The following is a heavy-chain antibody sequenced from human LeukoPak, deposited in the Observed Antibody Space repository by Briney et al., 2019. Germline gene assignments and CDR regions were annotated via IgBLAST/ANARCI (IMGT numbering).Heavy chain of an antibody. V-gene: IGHV3-23*01. Sequence: PGGSLRLSCAPSGFTFSSYAMSWVRQAPGKGLEWVSAVSGSGGSTYYADSVKGRFTISRDNSKNTLYLQMNSLRAEDTAVYYCATRVVVPDAMPHNPVDYWGQGTLVTVYS. CDR2: VSGSGGST. CDR3: ATRVVVPDAMPHNPVDY. CDR1: GFTFSSYA. D-gene: IGHD2-2*01. J-gene: IGHJ4*02.